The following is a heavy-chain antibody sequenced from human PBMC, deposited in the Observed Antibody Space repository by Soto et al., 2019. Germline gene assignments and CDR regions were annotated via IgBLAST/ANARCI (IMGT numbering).Heavy chain of an antibody. J-gene: IGHJ3*02. CDR3: AAEGSGRGSINT. D-gene: IGHD2-21*01. CDR2: ISYLGNT. CDR1: GGSISTYY. V-gene: IGHV4-59*01. Sequence: PSETLSLTCNISGGSISTYYWSWIRQSPGKGLEWIGYISYLGNTNYNPSLKSRVTISVDTPKNKFCLKLGSVTSADTGMYYCAAEGSGRGSINTWGPGTMVTVSS.